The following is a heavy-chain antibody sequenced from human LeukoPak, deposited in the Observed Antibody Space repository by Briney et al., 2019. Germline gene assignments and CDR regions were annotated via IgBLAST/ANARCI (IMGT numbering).Heavy chain of an antibody. Sequence: GGSLRLSCAASGFSFSTYGMSWVRQAPGKGLEWVSSISRRGSSTFYADSVNGRFTISRDNSKDTLYLQMNRLRAEDTALYYRAKDGGDVADAFDMWGHGTMVIVSS. V-gene: IGHV3-23*01. CDR2: ISRRGSST. CDR3: AKDGGDVADAFDM. CDR1: GFSFSTYG. J-gene: IGHJ3*02. D-gene: IGHD3-16*01.